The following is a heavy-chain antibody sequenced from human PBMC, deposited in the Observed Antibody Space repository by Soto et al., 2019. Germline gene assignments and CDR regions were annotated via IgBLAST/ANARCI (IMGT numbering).Heavy chain of an antibody. CDR2: IIPISGIT. Sequence: VASVRVSCKASGGTFSSYTISWVRQAPGQGLEWMGRIIPISGITNYAQKFQGRVTMTADKSISTAYMELSRLRSDDTAVYYCAREIGTYIAAAGTIMADAFDIWGQGTMVTVSS. J-gene: IGHJ3*02. D-gene: IGHD6-13*01. CDR3: AREIGTYIAAAGTIMADAFDI. CDR1: GGTFSSYT. V-gene: IGHV1-69*04.